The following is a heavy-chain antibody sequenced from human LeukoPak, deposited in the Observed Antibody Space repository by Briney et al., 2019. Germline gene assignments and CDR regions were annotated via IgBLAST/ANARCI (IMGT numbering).Heavy chain of an antibody. D-gene: IGHD3-10*01. CDR2: IHPGDSHT. CDR1: GYTFTKYW. CDR3: ATNTMFRGIHAFDI. Sequence: GESLKISCEGSGYTFTKYWIGWVRQMPGKGLEWMGIIHPGDSHTWYSPSFQGQVTISADKSISMAYLQWSSLKASDSAMYYCATNTMFRGIHAFDIWGQGTMVTVSS. J-gene: IGHJ3*02. V-gene: IGHV5-51*01.